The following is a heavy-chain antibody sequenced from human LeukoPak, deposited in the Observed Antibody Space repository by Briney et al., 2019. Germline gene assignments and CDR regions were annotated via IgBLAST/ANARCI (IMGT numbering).Heavy chain of an antibody. D-gene: IGHD3-9*01. V-gene: IGHV3-43*02. CDR1: GFTFDDYA. CDR2: ISGDGGST. Sequence: GGSLRLSCAASGFTFDDYAMHWVRQAPGKGLEWVSLISGDGGSTYYADSVKSRFTISRDNSKNSLYLQMNSLRTEDTALYYCAKGGPNYDILTGYSFDYWGQGTLVTVSS. CDR3: AKGGPNYDILTGYSFDY. J-gene: IGHJ4*02.